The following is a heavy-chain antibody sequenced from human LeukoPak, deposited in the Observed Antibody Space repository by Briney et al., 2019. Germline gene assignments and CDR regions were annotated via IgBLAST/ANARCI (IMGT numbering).Heavy chain of an antibody. Sequence: SETPSLTCAVYGGSLSGYYWSWIRQPPGKGLEWIGEINHSGSTNYNPSLKSRVTISVDTSKNQFSLKLSSVTAADTAVYYCARGGPSSAQRGGSCYGYYYYYYGMDVWGQGTTVTVSS. V-gene: IGHV4-34*01. J-gene: IGHJ6*02. CDR1: GGSLSGYY. CDR2: INHSGST. CDR3: ARGGPSSAQRGGSCYGYYYYYYGMDV. D-gene: IGHD2-15*01.